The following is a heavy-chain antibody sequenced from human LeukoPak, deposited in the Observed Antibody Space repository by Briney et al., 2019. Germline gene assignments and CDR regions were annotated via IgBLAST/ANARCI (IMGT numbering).Heavy chain of an antibody. Sequence: GRSLRLSCAASGFTFSSYGMHWVRQAPGKGLEWEAVIWYDGSNKYYADSVKGRFTISRDNSKNTLYLQMNSLRAEDTAVYYCARDMFYYGSGSRDWFDPWGQGTLVTVSS. V-gene: IGHV3-33*01. D-gene: IGHD3-10*01. CDR2: IWYDGSNK. CDR1: GFTFSSYG. J-gene: IGHJ5*02. CDR3: ARDMFYYGSGSRDWFDP.